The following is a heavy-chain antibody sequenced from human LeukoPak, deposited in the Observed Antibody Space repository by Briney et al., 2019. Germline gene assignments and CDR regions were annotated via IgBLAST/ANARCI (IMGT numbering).Heavy chain of an antibody. D-gene: IGHD3-9*01. J-gene: IGHJ3*02. CDR2: IYSGGST. CDR1: GFTVSSNY. V-gene: IGHV3-66*01. CDR3: ARDPYYDILTGAFDI. Sequence: AGGSLRLSCAASGFTVSSNYMSWVRQAPGKGLEWVSVIYSGGSTYYADSVKGRFTISRDNSKNTLYLQMNSLRAEDTAVYYCARDPYYDILTGAFDIWGQGTMVTVSS.